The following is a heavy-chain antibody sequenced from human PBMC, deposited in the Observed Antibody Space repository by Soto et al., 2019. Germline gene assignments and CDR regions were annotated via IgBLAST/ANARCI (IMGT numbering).Heavy chain of an antibody. CDR1: GYTFTGYY. CDR2: INPNSGGT. Sequence: GASVKVSCKASGYTFTGYYMHWVRQAPGQGLEWMGWINPNSGGTNYAQKFQGRVTMTGDTSISTAYMELSRLRSDDTAVYYCARDFAAVAGSSYWGQGTLVTVSS. CDR3: ARDFAAVAGSSY. D-gene: IGHD6-19*01. J-gene: IGHJ4*02. V-gene: IGHV1-2*02.